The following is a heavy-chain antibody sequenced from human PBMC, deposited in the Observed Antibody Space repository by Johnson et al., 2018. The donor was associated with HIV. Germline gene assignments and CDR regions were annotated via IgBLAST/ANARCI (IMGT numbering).Heavy chain of an antibody. J-gene: IGHJ3*02. V-gene: IGHV3-NL1*01. D-gene: IGHD2-15*01. Sequence: QVQLVESGGGVVQPGGSLRLSCAGSGFTFSSYGMHWVRQAPGKGLEWVSRINSDGSSKCHGESEKGRVTISRDNAKNSLYLQMNSLRAEDTAVYYCAKDHPVVAERTGAFDIWGQGTMVTVSS. CDR1: GFTFSSYG. CDR2: INSDGSSK. CDR3: AKDHPVVAERTGAFDI.